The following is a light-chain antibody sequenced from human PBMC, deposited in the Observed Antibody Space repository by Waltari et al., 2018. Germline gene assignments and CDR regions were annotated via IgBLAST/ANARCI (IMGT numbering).Light chain of an antibody. Sequence: DIQMTQSPSTLSASVGDRVTITCRASQSISTWLAWYQQKPGKAPKLLIYEASNLESGIPSRFSGSGSGTEFTLTISSLQPDDFATYYCQQYNSYSTFGQGTKLEIK. CDR3: QQYNSYST. CDR1: QSISTW. CDR2: EAS. J-gene: IGKJ2*01. V-gene: IGKV1-5*03.